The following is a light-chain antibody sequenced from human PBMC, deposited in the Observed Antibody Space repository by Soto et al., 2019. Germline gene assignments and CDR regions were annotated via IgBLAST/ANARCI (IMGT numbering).Light chain of an antibody. CDR3: CSYAGTYTLV. CDR1: SSDVGGYNY. J-gene: IGLJ2*01. CDR2: DVS. Sequence: QSALTQPRSVSGSPGQSVTISCTGTSSDVGGYNYVSWYQQHPGKAPKLMIYDVSKRPSGVPDRFSGSKSGNTASLTISGLQAEDEADHYCCSYAGTYTLVFGAGTKLTAL. V-gene: IGLV2-11*01.